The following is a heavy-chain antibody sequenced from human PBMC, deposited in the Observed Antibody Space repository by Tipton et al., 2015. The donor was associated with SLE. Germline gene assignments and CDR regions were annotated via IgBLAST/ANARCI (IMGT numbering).Heavy chain of an antibody. CDR3: AKDSYSKGDY. CDR2: INQDGSHR. Sequence: SLRLSCAASGNTFSSYWMSWVRQAPGKGLEWVANINQDGSHRNYVDSVKGRFTISRDNAKNSLYLQMDGLRVEDTAAYYCAKDSYSKGDYWGQGTLVTVSS. J-gene: IGHJ4*02. D-gene: IGHD4-11*01. V-gene: IGHV3-7*01. CDR1: GNTFSSYW.